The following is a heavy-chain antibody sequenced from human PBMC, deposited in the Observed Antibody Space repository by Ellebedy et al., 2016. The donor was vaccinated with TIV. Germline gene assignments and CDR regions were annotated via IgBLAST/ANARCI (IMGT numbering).Heavy chain of an antibody. V-gene: IGHV3-74*01. J-gene: IGHJ4*02. D-gene: IGHD6-19*01. CDR3: ARGGSGWSD. CDR1: GFTFSRHW. CDR2: INSDGSTI. Sequence: GESLKISXVVSGFTFSRHWMHWVRQAPGKGLVWVSRINSDGSTINYADSVKGRFTISRDNVKNTLFLQMDGLRDEDTAVYYCARGGSGWSDWGQGTLVTVSS.